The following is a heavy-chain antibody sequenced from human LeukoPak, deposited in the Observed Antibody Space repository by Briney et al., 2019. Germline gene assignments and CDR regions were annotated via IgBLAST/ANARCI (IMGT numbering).Heavy chain of an antibody. Sequence: PSETLSLTCTVSGGSISSYYWSWIRQPPGKGLEWIGYIYYSGSTNYNPSLKSRVTISVDTSKNQFSLKLSSVTAADTAVYYCSVVVATNWYFDLWGRGTLVTVSS. CDR3: SVVVATNWYFDL. CDR1: GGSISSYY. CDR2: IYYSGST. J-gene: IGHJ2*01. V-gene: IGHV4-59*12. D-gene: IGHD3-22*01.